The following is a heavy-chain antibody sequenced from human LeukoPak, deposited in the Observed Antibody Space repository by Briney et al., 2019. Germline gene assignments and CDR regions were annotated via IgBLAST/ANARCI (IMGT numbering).Heavy chain of an antibody. J-gene: IGHJ4*02. CDR2: IYSGGST. D-gene: IGHD2-2*01. CDR3: AKGGGYCSSTSCAATY. V-gene: IGHV3-53*01. CDR1: GFTVSSNY. Sequence: PGGSLRLSCAASGFTVSSNYMSWVRQAPGKGLEWVSVIYSGGSTYYADSVKGRFTISRDNSKNTLYLQMNSLKAEDTAVYYCAKGGGYCSSTSCAATYWGQGTLVTVSS.